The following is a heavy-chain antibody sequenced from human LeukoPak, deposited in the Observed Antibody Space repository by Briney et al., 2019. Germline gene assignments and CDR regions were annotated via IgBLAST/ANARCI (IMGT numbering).Heavy chain of an antibody. CDR3: ARRQGGTYKFDF. CDR2: INPSGGST. J-gene: IGHJ4*02. Sequence: ASVKASCKASGYTFTSYYMHWVRQAPGQGLEWMGIINPSGGSTNYAQKVQGRVTMTTDTSTSTAYMELRSLRSDDTAVYFCARRQGGTYKFDFWGQGTLVTVSS. V-gene: IGHV1-46*01. D-gene: IGHD1-26*01. CDR1: GYTFTSYY.